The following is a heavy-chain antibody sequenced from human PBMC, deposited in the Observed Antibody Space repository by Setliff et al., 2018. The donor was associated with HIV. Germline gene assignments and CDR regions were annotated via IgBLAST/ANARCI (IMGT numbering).Heavy chain of an antibody. CDR3: ARHLTYDTTTSLAGYALDV. CDR2: ISAYSGGT. V-gene: IGHV1-18*01. Sequence: GASVKVSCKASGYTFTSYGISWVRQAPGQGLEWMGWISAYSGGTNYAQKFQGRVTITADASTSTAYMELSSLRSEDTAVYYRARHLTYDTTTSLAGYALDVWGEGTTVTVSS. D-gene: IGHD3-22*01. CDR1: GYTFTSYG. J-gene: IGHJ6*04.